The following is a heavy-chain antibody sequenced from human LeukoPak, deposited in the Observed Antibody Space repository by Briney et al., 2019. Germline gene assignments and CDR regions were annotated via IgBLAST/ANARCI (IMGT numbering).Heavy chain of an antibody. V-gene: IGHV1-69*05. Sequence: GASVKVSCKASGGTFSSYAISWVRQAPGQGLEWMGRINPIFGTANCAQKFQGRVTITTDESTSTAYMELSSLRSEDTAVYYCARATYYDFWSGYYTGLDYWGQGTLVTVSS. CDR2: INPIFGTA. D-gene: IGHD3-3*01. CDR1: GGTFSSYA. CDR3: ARATYYDFWSGYYTGLDY. J-gene: IGHJ4*02.